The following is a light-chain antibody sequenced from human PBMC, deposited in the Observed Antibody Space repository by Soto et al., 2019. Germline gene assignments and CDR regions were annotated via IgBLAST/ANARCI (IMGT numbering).Light chain of an antibody. CDR1: QSVISSY. CDR2: GAS. V-gene: IGKV3-20*01. Sequence: EIVLTQSPGTLSLSPGERATLSCRASQSVISSYVAWYQQKPGQTPRLLIYGASTRATGIPDRFSGSGSGTDFTLTITRLEPEDFAVYYCQQYGGPPLTFGGGTKVEIK. CDR3: QQYGGPPLT. J-gene: IGKJ4*01.